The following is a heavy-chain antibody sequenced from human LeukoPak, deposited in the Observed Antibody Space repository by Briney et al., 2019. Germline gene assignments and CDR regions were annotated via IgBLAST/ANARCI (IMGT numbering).Heavy chain of an antibody. J-gene: IGHJ4*02. V-gene: IGHV3-30-3*01. CDR1: GFTFSSYA. CDR3: VREVGSFDD. D-gene: IGHD1-26*01. Sequence: GRSLRLSCAASGFTFSSYAMHWVRQAPGKGLEWVAVISYDGSNKYYADSVKGRFTISRDNSKNTLYLQMNNLRVEDTAVYFCVREVGSFDDWGQGILVTVSP. CDR2: ISYDGSNK.